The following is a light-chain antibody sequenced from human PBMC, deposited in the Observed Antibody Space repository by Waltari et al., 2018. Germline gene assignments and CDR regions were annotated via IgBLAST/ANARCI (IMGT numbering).Light chain of an antibody. Sequence: ETLMTQSPATLSLTPGERATLSCRASQTVERLLAWYQQRPGQAPRLLISGAYTRAPGVPARFSGSGSGTEFTLTITSLQPEDFAHYFCQQYNNWPRTFGPGTRVEL. V-gene: IGKV3-15*01. CDR1: QTVERL. CDR2: GAY. J-gene: IGKJ1*01. CDR3: QQYNNWPRT.